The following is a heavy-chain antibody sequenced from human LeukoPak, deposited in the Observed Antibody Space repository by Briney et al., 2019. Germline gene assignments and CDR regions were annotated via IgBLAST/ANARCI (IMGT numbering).Heavy chain of an antibody. Sequence: GGSLRLSCEASGFTFNTHWMNWVRHAPGKGLEWMANISPDGGAEVYVDSVKGRFTISRDNAKNSLYLQMNSLRAEDTAVYYCARTRIAAAVDYWGQGTLVTVSS. J-gene: IGHJ4*02. D-gene: IGHD6-13*01. CDR3: ARTRIAAAVDY. CDR2: ISPDGGAE. V-gene: IGHV3-7*01. CDR1: GFTFNTHW.